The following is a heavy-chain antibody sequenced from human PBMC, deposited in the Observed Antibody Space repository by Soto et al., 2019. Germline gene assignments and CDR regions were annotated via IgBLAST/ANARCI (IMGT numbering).Heavy chain of an antibody. CDR2: INPNTGVT. CDR3: ARGVTNILFDY. Sequence: GASVKVSCKASGYSLTDYYTHRVRQAPGQGLEWMGWINPNTGVTNYEQKFQGRVTMTRDTSDSTAYMELSGLRSDDTAVYYCARGVTNILFDYWGQGTLVTVSS. CDR1: GYSLTDYY. V-gene: IGHV1-2*02. J-gene: IGHJ4*02. D-gene: IGHD2-2*02.